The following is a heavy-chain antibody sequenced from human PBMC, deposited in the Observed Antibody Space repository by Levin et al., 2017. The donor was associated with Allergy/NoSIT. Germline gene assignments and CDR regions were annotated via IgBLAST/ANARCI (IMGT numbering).Heavy chain of an antibody. J-gene: IGHJ4*02. CDR3: ARGEGRGGYDLDY. D-gene: IGHD5-12*01. CDR1: GGSFSGYY. V-gene: IGHV4-34*01. Sequence: GSLRLSCAVYGGSFSGYYWSWIRQPPGKGLEWIGEINHSGSTNYNPSLKSRVTISVDTSKNQFSLKLSSVTAADTAVYYCARGEGRGGYDLDYWGQGTLVTVSS. CDR2: INHSGST.